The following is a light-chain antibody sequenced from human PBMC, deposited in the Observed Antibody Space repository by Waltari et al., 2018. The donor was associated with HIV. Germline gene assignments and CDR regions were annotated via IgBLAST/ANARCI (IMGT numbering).Light chain of an antibody. CDR3: QKYNSGPRT. Sequence: DYQMTQSPSSLSASVGDRVTITCRASQDISNYLSCYQQKPGKVPEVLIYAASTLQSGVPSRFSGSGSGTDFTLTISSLQPEDVATYYCQKYNSGPRTFGQGTKVEIK. CDR2: AAS. J-gene: IGKJ1*01. V-gene: IGKV1-27*01. CDR1: QDISNY.